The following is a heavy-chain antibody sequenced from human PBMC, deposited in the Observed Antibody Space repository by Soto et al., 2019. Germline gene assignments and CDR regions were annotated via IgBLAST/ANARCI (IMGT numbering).Heavy chain of an antibody. J-gene: IGHJ4*02. CDR1: GFTFSSYG. V-gene: IGHV3-30*18. D-gene: IGHD4-17*01. Sequence: GGSLRLSCAASGFTFSSYGMHWVRQAPGKGLEWVAVISYDGSNKYYADSVKGRFTISRDNSKNTLYLQMNSLRAEDTAVYYCAKDRHDYGDSLHFDYWGQGTLVTVSS. CDR3: AKDRHDYGDSLHFDY. CDR2: ISYDGSNK.